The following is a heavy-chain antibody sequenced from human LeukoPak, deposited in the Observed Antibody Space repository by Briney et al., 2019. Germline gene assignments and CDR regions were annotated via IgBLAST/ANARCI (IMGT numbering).Heavy chain of an antibody. CDR1: GYTFIGYF. Sequence: ASVKVSCKASGYTFIGYFMHWVRQAPGQGLEWMGWINPNSGGTNYAQKFQGRVTMTRDTSISTAYMELSRLRSDDTAVYYCAPFYYYDSSGYYHYWGQGTLVTVSS. CDR3: APFYYYDSSGYYHY. J-gene: IGHJ4*02. D-gene: IGHD3-22*01. V-gene: IGHV1-2*02. CDR2: INPNSGGT.